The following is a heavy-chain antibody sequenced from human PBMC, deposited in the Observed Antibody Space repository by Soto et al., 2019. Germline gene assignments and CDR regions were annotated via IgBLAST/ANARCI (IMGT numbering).Heavy chain of an antibody. CDR3: ARQDYGPNWFDP. V-gene: IGHV4-31*03. CDR2: IYFTGAT. J-gene: IGHJ5*02. D-gene: IGHD4-17*01. Sequence: SETLSLTCSVSGGSISSGTSYWTWIRQHPGEGLEWIGHIYFTGATYSNPSLRSRLTMSVDTSKNQFSLKLSSVTAADTAVYYCARQDYGPNWFDPWGQGTLVTVSS. CDR1: GGSISSGTSY.